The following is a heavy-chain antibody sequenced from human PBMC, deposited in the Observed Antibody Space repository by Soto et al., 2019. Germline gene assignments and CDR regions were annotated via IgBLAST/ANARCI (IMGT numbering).Heavy chain of an antibody. V-gene: IGHV3-23*01. D-gene: IGHD2-2*01. CDR3: AGGREYLVRERQYFDY. J-gene: IGHJ4*02. CDR2: ISGNGDKT. CDR1: GFTFSSYA. Sequence: EVKLLESGGGLVQPGGSLRLSCTASGFTFSSYAMIWVRQAPGKGLEWVASISGNGDKTNYADSATGRFTISRDNSKNALSLQMSSLRADDTAVYYCAGGREYLVRERQYFDYWGQGTLVTVSS.